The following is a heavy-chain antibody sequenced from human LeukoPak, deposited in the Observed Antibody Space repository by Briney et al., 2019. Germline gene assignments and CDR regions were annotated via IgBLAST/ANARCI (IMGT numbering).Heavy chain of an antibody. J-gene: IGHJ4*02. CDR2: INSNSGGT. D-gene: IGHD3-3*01. CDR1: GYTFTGYY. CDR3: ARGGGTVFGVVND. Sequence: ASVKVSCKASGYTFTGYYMHWVRQAPGQGLEWMGWINSNSGGTNYAQKFQGRVTMTRDASISTAYMELSRLRSDDTAVYYCARGGGTVFGVVNDWGQGTLVTVSS. V-gene: IGHV1-2*02.